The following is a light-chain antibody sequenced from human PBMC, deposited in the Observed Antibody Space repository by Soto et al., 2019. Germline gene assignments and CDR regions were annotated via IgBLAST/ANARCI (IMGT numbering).Light chain of an antibody. CDR1: QTIINW. Sequence: DIQMTQSPSTLSASVGDRVTITCRASQTIINWLAWYQQKPGKAPKLLIYKASTLEGEVPSRFSGSGSETEFTLTINSLQPADSATYYCQQYHTYWWTFGQGTK. V-gene: IGKV1-5*03. J-gene: IGKJ1*01. CDR2: KAS. CDR3: QQYHTYWWT.